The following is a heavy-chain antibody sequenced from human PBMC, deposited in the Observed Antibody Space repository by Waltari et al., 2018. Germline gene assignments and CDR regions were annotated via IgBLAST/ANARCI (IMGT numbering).Heavy chain of an antibody. CDR3: ARDSGQFWSGYFDY. D-gene: IGHD3-3*01. J-gene: IGHJ4*02. CDR2: ISSSSSYI. Sequence: EVQLVESGGGLVKPGGSLRLSCAASGFPFSSYSMHWVRQSPGKGLEWVSSISSSSSYIYYADSVKGRFTISRDNAKNSLYLQMNSLRAEDTAVYYCARDSGQFWSGYFDYWGQGTLVTVSS. V-gene: IGHV3-21*01. CDR1: GFPFSSYS.